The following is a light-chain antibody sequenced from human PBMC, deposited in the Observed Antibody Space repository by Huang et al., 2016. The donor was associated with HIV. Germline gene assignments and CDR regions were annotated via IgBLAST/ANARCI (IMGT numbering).Light chain of an antibody. CDR2: GSS. V-gene: IGKV3-15*01. J-gene: IGKJ4*01. CDR3: HQYNNWLLS. CDR1: TSISNN. Sequence: EIVMTQSPATLSVSPGQRFTLSCRANTSISNNLAWYQQRHGQAPRLLIYGSSTMAPGIAARFSGSGSGTDFSLTISSLQSEDFALYYCHQYNNWLLSFGGGTRV.